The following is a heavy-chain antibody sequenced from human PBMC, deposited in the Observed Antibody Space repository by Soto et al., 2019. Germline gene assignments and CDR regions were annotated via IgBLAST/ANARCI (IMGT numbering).Heavy chain of an antibody. V-gene: IGHV4-39*01. Sequence: QPQLQESGPGLVKPSETLSLTCTVSGGSISGSSFYWGWIRQPPGKGLEWIGSIFHSGSTYCKPARNRPVTISLDTSKNQSPLRIGAVTAADTAVYYCARQSSGACDIWGQGTMVTVPS. CDR2: IFHSGST. CDR1: GGSISGSSFY. CDR3: ARQSSGACDI. J-gene: IGHJ3*02. D-gene: IGHD6-6*01.